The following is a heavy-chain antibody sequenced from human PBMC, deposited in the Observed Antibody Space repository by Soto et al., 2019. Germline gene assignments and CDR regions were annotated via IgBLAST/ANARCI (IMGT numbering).Heavy chain of an antibody. Sequence: ASVKVSCKASGNTFTSYAMHWVRQAPGQRLEWMGWINAGNGNTKYSQKFQGRVTITRDTSASTAYMELSSLRSEDTAVYYCASRIPVISAIDYWGQGTLVTVSS. CDR3: ASRIPVISAIDY. D-gene: IGHD2-21*01. J-gene: IGHJ4*02. CDR1: GNTFTSYA. CDR2: INAGNGNT. V-gene: IGHV1-3*01.